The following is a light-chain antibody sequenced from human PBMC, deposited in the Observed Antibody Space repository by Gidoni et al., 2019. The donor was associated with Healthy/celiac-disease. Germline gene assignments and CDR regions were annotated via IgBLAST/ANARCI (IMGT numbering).Light chain of an antibody. Sequence: SYVLTQPPPVSFAPGKTARITCGGNNIGSKSVHGYQQKPGQAPVLVIYYDSDRPSGIPERFSGSNSGNTATLTISRVEAGDEADYYCQVWDSSSDHRVFGGGTKLTVL. J-gene: IGLJ3*02. CDR2: YDS. CDR1: NIGSKS. CDR3: QVWDSSSDHRV. V-gene: IGLV3-21*04.